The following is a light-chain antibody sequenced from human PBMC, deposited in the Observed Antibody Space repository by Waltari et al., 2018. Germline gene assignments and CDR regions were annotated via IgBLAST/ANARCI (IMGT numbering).Light chain of an antibody. CDR3: QNHERLPAV. CDR2: GAS. CDR1: QSIGRY. V-gene: IGKV3-20*01. Sequence: ETVLTQSPGTLSLSPEERATLSCRASQSIGRYLVWYQQKPGQAPRLLIYGASSRAPGIPDRFSGSGSGTDFSLTISRLEPEDFAVYYCQNHERLPAVFGQGTKVEIK. J-gene: IGKJ1*01.